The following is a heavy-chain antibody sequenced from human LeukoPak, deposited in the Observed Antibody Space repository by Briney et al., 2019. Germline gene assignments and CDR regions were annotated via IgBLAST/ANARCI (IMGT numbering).Heavy chain of an antibody. J-gene: IGHJ4*02. CDR2: ISYDGSNK. CDR1: GFTLSSYA. D-gene: IGHD6-19*01. CDR3: ARGGVYSSGSYYLYYFDY. V-gene: IGHV3-30-3*01. Sequence: GGSLRLSCVASGFTLSSYAMHWVRQAPGKGLEWVALISYDGSNKYYADSVKGRFTISRDNSKNTLYLQMNSLRAEDTAAYYCARGGVYSSGSYYLYYFDYWGQGTLVTVSS.